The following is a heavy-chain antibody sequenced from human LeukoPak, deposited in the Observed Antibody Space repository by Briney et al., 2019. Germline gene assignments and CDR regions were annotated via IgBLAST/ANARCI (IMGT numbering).Heavy chain of an antibody. J-gene: IGHJ5*02. Sequence: SETLSLTCTVSGGSVSSGSYYWSWIRQPPGKGLEWIGFIHNSGSTKYNPSLMSRVTISVDTSKNQFSLKLSSVTAAETAVYYCARGGASSIPFDPRGQGTLVTVSS. CDR3: ARGGASSIPFDP. V-gene: IGHV4-61*01. D-gene: IGHD2-2*01. CDR1: GGSVSSGSYY. CDR2: IHNSGST.